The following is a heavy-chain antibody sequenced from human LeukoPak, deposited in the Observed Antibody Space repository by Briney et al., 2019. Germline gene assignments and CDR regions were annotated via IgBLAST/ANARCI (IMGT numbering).Heavy chain of an antibody. D-gene: IGHD3-22*01. CDR1: GGSFSGYY. J-gene: IGHJ5*02. V-gene: IGHV4-34*01. CDR3: ARAHYYDSSGYNNWFDP. Sequence: SETLSLTCAVYGGSFSGYYWSWIRQPPGKGLKWIGEINHSGSTNYNPSLKSRVTISVDTSKNQFSLKLSSVTAADTAVYYCARAHYYDSSGYNNWFDPWGQGTLVTVSS. CDR2: INHSGST.